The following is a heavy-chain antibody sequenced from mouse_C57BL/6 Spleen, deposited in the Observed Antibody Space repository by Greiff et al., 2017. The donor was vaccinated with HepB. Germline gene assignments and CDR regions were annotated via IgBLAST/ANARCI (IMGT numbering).Heavy chain of an antibody. V-gene: IGHV5-17*01. D-gene: IGHD2-2*01. Sequence: EVHLVESGGGLVKPGGSLKLSCAASGFTFSDYGMHWVRQAPEKGLEWVAYISSGSSTIYYADTVKGRFTISRDNAKNTLFLQMTSLRSEDTAMYYCARDWLRGIDYAMDYWGQGTSVTVSS. CDR1: GFTFSDYG. CDR3: ARDWLRGIDYAMDY. CDR2: ISSGSSTI. J-gene: IGHJ4*01.